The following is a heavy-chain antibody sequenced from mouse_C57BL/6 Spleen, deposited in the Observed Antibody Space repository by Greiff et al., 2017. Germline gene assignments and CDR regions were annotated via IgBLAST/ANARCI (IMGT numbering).Heavy chain of an antibody. CDR2: ISYSGST. D-gene: IGHD1-1*02. CDR3: ARESYGYYAMDY. V-gene: IGHV3-1*01. CDR1: GYSITSGYD. Sequence: VQLKESGPGMVKPSQSLSLTCTVTGYSITSGYDWHWIRHFPGNKLEWMGYISYSGSTNYNPSLKSRISITHDTSKNHFFLKLNSVTTEDTATYYCARESYGYYAMDYWGQGTSVTVSS. J-gene: IGHJ4*01.